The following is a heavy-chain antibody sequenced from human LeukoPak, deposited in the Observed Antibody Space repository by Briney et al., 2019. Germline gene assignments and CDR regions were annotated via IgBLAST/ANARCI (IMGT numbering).Heavy chain of an antibody. Sequence: GASVKVSCKASGYTFTSYAMNWVRQAPGQGLEWMGWFNTNTGNPTYAQSFTGRFVFSLDTSVSTAYLQINSLKAEDTAVYYRARGYYDFWSGYHAQYFRHWGQGTLVTVSS. CDR1: GYTFTSYA. CDR2: FNTNTGNP. V-gene: IGHV7-4-1*02. J-gene: IGHJ1*01. CDR3: ARGYYDFWSGYHAQYFRH. D-gene: IGHD3-3*01.